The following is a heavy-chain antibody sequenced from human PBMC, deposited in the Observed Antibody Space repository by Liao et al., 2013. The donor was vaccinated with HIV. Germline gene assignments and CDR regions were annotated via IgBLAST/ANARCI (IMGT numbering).Heavy chain of an antibody. CDR3: ARAYYDFWSGYFPAEYFQH. CDR2: ITHSGST. D-gene: IGHD3-3*01. Sequence: QVQLQQWGAGLLKPSETLSLTCAVYGESFSGYHWTWIRQPPGKGLEWIGEITHSGSTDYNASLRNRVTISVDTSKNQFSLKLTSVTAADTAVYYCARAYYDFWSGYFPAEYFQHWGQGTLVTVSS. V-gene: IGHV4-34*02. CDR1: GESFSGYH. J-gene: IGHJ1*01.